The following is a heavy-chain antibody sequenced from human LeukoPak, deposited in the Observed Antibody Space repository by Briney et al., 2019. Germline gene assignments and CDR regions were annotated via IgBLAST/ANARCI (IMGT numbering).Heavy chain of an antibody. Sequence: ASVEVSCKASGYTFTGYYMHWVRQAPGQGLEWMGRINPNNGGTSYAQKFQGRVTMTRDTSISTAYMELSRLRSDDTAVYYCARTKDYGDGADYWGQGTLVTVSS. CDR1: GYTFTGYY. CDR2: INPNNGGT. J-gene: IGHJ4*02. V-gene: IGHV1-2*06. CDR3: ARTKDYGDGADY. D-gene: IGHD4/OR15-4a*01.